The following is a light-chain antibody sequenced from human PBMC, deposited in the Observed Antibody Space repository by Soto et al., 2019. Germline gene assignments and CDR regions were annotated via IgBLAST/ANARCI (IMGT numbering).Light chain of an antibody. CDR1: QTLRRTY. V-gene: IGKV3-20*01. CDR3: PQYDNAPQT. Sequence: EIVLMQSPGTLSLSPGERATLSCRASQTLRRTYIAWYQQKPGQAPRVLIYGASKRATGIPDRCSGSGSGTDCSLTISRLEPEDFAVYYCPQYDNAPQTYGHGTKVEIK. J-gene: IGKJ2*01. CDR2: GAS.